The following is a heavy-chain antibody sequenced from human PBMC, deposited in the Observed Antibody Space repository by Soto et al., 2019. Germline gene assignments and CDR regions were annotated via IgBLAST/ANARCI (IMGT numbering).Heavy chain of an antibody. CDR1: GFTFSSYW. D-gene: IGHD4-17*01. CDR2: INSDGSST. V-gene: IGHV3-74*01. J-gene: IGHJ6*03. CDR3: ARDQRYDYGDYYYYYYMDV. Sequence: GGSLRLSCAASGFTFSSYWMHWVRQAPGKGLVWVSRINSDGSSTSYADSVKGRFTISRDNAKNTLYLQMNSLRAEDTAVYYCARDQRYDYGDYYYYYYMDVWGKGTTVTVSS.